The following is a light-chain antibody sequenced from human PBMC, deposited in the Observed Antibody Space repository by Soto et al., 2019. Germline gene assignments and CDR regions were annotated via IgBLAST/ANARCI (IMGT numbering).Light chain of an antibody. J-gene: IGKJ1*01. Sequence: DIQMTQSPSTLSGSVGDRVTITCRASQTISSWLAWYQQKPGKAPKLLIYKASTLKSGVPSRFSGSGSGTEFTLTISSLQPDDLATYYCQHYNSYSEAFGQGTTVDIK. CDR1: QTISSW. CDR3: QHYNSYSEA. CDR2: KAS. V-gene: IGKV1-5*03.